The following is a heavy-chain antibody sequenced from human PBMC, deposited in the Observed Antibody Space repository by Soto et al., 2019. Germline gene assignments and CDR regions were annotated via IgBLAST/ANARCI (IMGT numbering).Heavy chain of an antibody. CDR2: INAGNGNT. V-gene: IGHV1-3*01. CDR3: ARDVGATGE. J-gene: IGHJ4*02. D-gene: IGHD1-26*01. CDR1: GYTFTSYA. Sequence: QVQLVQSGAEVKKPGASVKVSCKASGYTFTSYAMHWVRQAPGQRLEWMGGINAGNGNTKYSQKLQGRVTITRDTSASPAYMELSSRRTEDTAVYYCARDVGATGEWGQGTLVTVSS.